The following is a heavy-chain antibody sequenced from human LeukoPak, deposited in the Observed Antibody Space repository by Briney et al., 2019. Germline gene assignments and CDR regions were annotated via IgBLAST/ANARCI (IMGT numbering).Heavy chain of an antibody. D-gene: IGHD1-1*01. Sequence: GASVKVSCKASGYTFTGYYMHWVRQAPGQGLEWMGWINPNSGGTNYAQKFQGRVTMTRGTSISTAYMELSRLRSDDTAVYYCAREPPLRYPFDIWGQGTMVTVSS. CDR2: INPNSGGT. CDR3: AREPPLRYPFDI. J-gene: IGHJ3*02. V-gene: IGHV1-2*02. CDR1: GYTFTGYY.